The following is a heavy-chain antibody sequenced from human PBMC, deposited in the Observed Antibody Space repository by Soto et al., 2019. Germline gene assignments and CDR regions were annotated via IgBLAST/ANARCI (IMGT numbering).Heavy chain of an antibody. CDR2: IYYSGST. CDR3: ARGKGLRFLDWSGRGGEFDP. J-gene: IGHJ5*02. V-gene: IGHV4-31*03. Sequence: SETLSLTCTVSGGSISSGGYYWSWIRQHPGKGLEWIGYIYYSGSTYYNPSLKSRVTISVDTSKNQFSLKLSSVTAADTAVYYCARGKGLRFLDWSGRGGEFDPWGQGTLVTVSS. CDR1: GGSISSGGYY. D-gene: IGHD3-3*01.